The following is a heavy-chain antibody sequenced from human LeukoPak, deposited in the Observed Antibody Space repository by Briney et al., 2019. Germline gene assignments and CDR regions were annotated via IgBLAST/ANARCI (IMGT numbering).Heavy chain of an antibody. Sequence: EASVKVSCKASGGTFSSYAISWVRQAPGQGLEWMGGIIPIFGTANYAQKFQGRVTITTDESTSTAYMELSSLRSEDTAVYYCAGRNYYESGGYDYGGQGPLVTVPS. D-gene: IGHD3-22*01. J-gene: IGHJ4*02. CDR3: AGRNYYESGGYDY. V-gene: IGHV1-69*05. CDR2: IIPIFGTA. CDR1: GGTFSSYA.